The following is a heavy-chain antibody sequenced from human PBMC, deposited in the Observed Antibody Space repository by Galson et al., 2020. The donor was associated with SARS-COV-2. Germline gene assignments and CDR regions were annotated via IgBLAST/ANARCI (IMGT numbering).Heavy chain of an antibody. V-gene: IGHV4-59*01. J-gene: IGHJ2*01. CDR3: ARLPWIELWLRGWYFDL. CDR1: GASISTNY. D-gene: IGHD5-18*01. CDR2: IYFSGST. Sequence: SETLSLTCTVSGASISTNYWTWIRQPPGKGLERTGSIYFSGSTNYNPSMTSRVTISVDTYKNQFSHNLNSVTAADSATYYCARLPWIELWLRGWYFDLWGRGTLVTVSS.